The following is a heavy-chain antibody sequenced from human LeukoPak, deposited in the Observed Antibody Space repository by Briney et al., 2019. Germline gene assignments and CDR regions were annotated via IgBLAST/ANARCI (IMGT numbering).Heavy chain of an antibody. Sequence: PGRSLRLSCAASGFTFSSHGMHWVRQAPGKGLEWVAVISYDGSNKYYGDSVKGRFTISRDNSKNTLYLQMNSLRAEDTAVYYCAKDRNGYNFEYFDYWGQGTLVTVSS. V-gene: IGHV3-30*18. CDR1: GFTFSSHG. CDR2: ISYDGSNK. CDR3: AKDRNGYNFEYFDY. D-gene: IGHD5-24*01. J-gene: IGHJ4*02.